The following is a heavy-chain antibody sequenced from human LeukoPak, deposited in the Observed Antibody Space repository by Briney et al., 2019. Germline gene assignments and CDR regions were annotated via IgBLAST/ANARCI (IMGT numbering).Heavy chain of an antibody. CDR1: GFTFTNAW. V-gene: IGHV3-21*01. CDR3: ARDSNPYCSGGSCTAFDI. CDR2: ISSSSSYI. J-gene: IGHJ3*02. D-gene: IGHD2-15*01. Sequence: GGSLRLSCAASGFTFTNAWLNWVRQAPGKGLEWVSSISSSSSYIYYADSMKGRFTISRDNARNSLYLQMNSLRAEDTAMYFCARDSNPYCSGGSCTAFDIWGQGTMVTVSS.